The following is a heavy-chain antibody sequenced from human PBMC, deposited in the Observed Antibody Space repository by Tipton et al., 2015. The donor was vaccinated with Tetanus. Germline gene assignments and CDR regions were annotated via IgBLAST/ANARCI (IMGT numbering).Heavy chain of an antibody. CDR3: ARDKASRVAVAGTRGFDY. Sequence: TLSLTCTVSGGSISSSSYYWGWIRQPPGKGLEWIGSIYYSGSTYYNPSLKSRVTISVDTSKNQFSLKLSSVTAADTAVYYCARDKASRVAVAGTRGFDYWGQGTLVTVSS. D-gene: IGHD6-19*01. CDR1: GGSISSSSYY. J-gene: IGHJ4*02. V-gene: IGHV4-39*02. CDR2: IYYSGST.